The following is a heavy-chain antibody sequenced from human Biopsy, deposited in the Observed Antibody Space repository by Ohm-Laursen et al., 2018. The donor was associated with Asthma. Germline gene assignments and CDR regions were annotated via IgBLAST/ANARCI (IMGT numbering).Heavy chain of an antibody. CDR2: IYYIGST. CDR1: GGSISSGAYY. D-gene: IGHD3-16*01. Sequence: SQTLSLTCSVSGGSISSGAYYWSWVRQPPGKGLEWIGYIYYIGSTYYNPSLKSRVAISLDTSKNQFSLKLSPVTAADTAVYFCARRGGVRRYFDYWGQGTPVTVSS. J-gene: IGHJ4*02. V-gene: IGHV4-30-4*01. CDR3: ARRGGVRRYFDY.